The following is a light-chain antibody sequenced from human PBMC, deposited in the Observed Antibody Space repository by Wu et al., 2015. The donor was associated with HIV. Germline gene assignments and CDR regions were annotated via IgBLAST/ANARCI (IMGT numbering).Light chain of an antibody. CDR2: GAS. CDR1: QSVSTS. CDR3: QQRSNWPYT. J-gene: IGKJ2*01. Sequence: EIVLTQSPGTLSLSPGERATLSCRASQSVSTSLAWYQHKPGQAPRLLIYGASSRATGIPDRFSGSGSGTDFTLTISRLEPEDFAVYYCQQRSNWPYTFGQGTKVEIK. V-gene: IGKV3D-20*02.